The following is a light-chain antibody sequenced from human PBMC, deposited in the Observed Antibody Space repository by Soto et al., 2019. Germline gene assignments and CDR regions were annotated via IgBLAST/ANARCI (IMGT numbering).Light chain of an antibody. V-gene: IGKV3-15*01. CDR1: QSVSSN. CDR2: GAS. CDR3: QQYNNLPRYT. J-gene: IGKJ2*01. Sequence: EILVIKSPAALPVSKEERSTLSCRASQSVSSNLAWYQQKPGQAPRLLIYGASTRATGIPARFSGSVSGTEFNLTFSCLQSEDFEVYYCQQYNNLPRYTVGQGTKVDIK.